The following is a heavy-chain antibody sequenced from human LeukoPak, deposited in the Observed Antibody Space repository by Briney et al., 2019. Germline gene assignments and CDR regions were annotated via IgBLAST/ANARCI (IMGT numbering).Heavy chain of an antibody. CDR3: ARVRKADYYDSSGNGAFDI. D-gene: IGHD3-22*01. Sequence: ASVKVSCKASGYTFTSYGISWVRQAPGQGLEWMGWISAYNGNTNYAQKLQGRVTMTTDTSTSTAYMELRSLRSDDTAVYYCARVRKADYYDSSGNGAFDIWGQGTMVTVSS. V-gene: IGHV1-18*01. CDR1: GYTFTSYG. CDR2: ISAYNGNT. J-gene: IGHJ3*02.